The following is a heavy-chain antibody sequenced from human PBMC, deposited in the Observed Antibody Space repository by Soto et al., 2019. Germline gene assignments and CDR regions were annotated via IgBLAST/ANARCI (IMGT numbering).Heavy chain of an antibody. D-gene: IGHD6-19*01. CDR3: ARAGYSSGWGYYFDY. CDR2: IYSGGST. J-gene: IGHJ4*02. Sequence: EVQLVESGGGLIQPGGSLRLSCAASGFTVSSNYMSWVRQAPGKGLEWVSVIYSGGSTYYADSVKGRFTISRDNSKNTLYLQMNSLRAEETAVYYCARAGYSSGWGYYFDYWGQGTLVTVSS. CDR1: GFTVSSNY. V-gene: IGHV3-53*01.